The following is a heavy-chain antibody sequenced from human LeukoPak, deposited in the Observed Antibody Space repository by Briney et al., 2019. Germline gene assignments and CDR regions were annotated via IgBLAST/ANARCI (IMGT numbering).Heavy chain of an antibody. J-gene: IGHJ3*02. V-gene: IGHV4-4*07. CDR2: IYTSGST. D-gene: IGHD2-8*01. CDR3: ARDGVTADAFDI. CDR1: GGSISGYF. Sequence: SETLSLTCTVSGGSISGYFWSWIRQPAGKGLEWIGRIYTSGSTNYNSSLKSRVTMSVDTSKNQFSLKLSSVTAADTAVYYCARDGVTADAFDIWGQGTMVTVSS.